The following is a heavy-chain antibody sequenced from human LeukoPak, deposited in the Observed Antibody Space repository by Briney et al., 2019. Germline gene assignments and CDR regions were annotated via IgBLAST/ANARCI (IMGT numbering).Heavy chain of an antibody. CDR1: GGSISSSSYY. V-gene: IGHV4-39*07. Sequence: SETLSLTCTVSGGSISSSSYYWGWIRQPPGKGLEWIGSIYYSGSTYYNPSLKSRVTISVDTSKNQFSLKLSSVTAADTAVYYCAREYYYDSSGYCPFDYWGQGTLVTVSS. CDR2: IYYSGST. J-gene: IGHJ4*02. D-gene: IGHD3-22*01. CDR3: AREYYYDSSGYCPFDY.